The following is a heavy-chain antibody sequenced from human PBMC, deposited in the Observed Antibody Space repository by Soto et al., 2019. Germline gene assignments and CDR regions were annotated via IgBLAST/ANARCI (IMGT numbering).Heavy chain of an antibody. J-gene: IGHJ4*02. CDR2: ISAYNGNT. D-gene: IGHD6-13*01. Sequence: QVQLVQSGAEVKKPGASVKVSCKASGYTFTSYGISWVRQAPGQGLEWMGWISAYNGNTNYAQKLQGRVTMTTDTSTRTAYMELRSLRSDEPAVYYWARVREQLVIGDFDYWGQGTLVTVSS. V-gene: IGHV1-18*01. CDR1: GYTFTSYG. CDR3: ARVREQLVIGDFDY.